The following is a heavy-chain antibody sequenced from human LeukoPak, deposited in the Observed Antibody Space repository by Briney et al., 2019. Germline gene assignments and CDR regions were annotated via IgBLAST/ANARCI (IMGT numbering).Heavy chain of an antibody. CDR1: GGSISSSSYY. D-gene: IGHD2-21*01. J-gene: IGHJ5*02. Sequence: SETLSLTCTVSGGSISSSSYYWGWIRQPPGKGLESIGTIYYSGITYYNPSLRSRVTISVDTSKNQFSLRLRSVTAADTAVYYCASAYCDTGICYTGSFDPWGQGTLVTVSS. CDR2: IYYSGIT. V-gene: IGHV4-39*01. CDR3: ASAYCDTGICYTGSFDP.